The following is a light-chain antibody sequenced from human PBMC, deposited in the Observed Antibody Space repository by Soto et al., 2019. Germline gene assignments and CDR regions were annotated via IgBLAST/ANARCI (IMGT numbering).Light chain of an antibody. Sequence: DIVMTQTPLSLSVTPGQSASISCKSSQTLLHSNGKSYLYWYLQKAGQAPHLLIYEVSNRFSGVSDXXSGSGSGTDFTLKISRVEAEDVGVYYCLQSLQFPLTFGGGTKVEIK. CDR1: QTLLHSNGKSY. J-gene: IGKJ4*01. CDR2: EVS. CDR3: LQSLQFPLT. V-gene: IGKV2D-29*01.